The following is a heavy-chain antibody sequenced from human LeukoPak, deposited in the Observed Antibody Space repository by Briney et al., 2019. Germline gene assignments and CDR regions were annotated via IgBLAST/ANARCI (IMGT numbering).Heavy chain of an antibody. CDR3: ARVGPLDARQQDNY. D-gene: IGHD6-13*01. CDR1: GYTFTGYY. CDR2: INPNSGGT. J-gene: IGHJ4*02. Sequence: ASVKVSCKASGYTFTGYYMHWVRQAPGQGLEWMGWINPNSGGTNYAQKFQGRVTMTRDTSISTAYMELSRLRSDDTAVYYCARVGPLDARQQDNYWGQGTLVTVSS. V-gene: IGHV1-2*02.